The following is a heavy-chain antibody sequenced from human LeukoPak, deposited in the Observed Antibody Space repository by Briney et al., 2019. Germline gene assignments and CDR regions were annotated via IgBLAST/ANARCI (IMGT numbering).Heavy chain of an antibody. CDR1: GGSFSSHY. J-gene: IGHJ3*02. Sequence: SKTLSLTCTVSGGSFSSHYWSWIRQPPGKGLEWIGYISYIGSTNYNPSLKSRVTISVDTSKNQFSLKLSSVTAADTAVYYCARDPTTVTKGLDIWGQGTMVTVSS. D-gene: IGHD4-17*01. CDR2: ISYIGST. V-gene: IGHV4-59*11. CDR3: ARDPTTVTKGLDI.